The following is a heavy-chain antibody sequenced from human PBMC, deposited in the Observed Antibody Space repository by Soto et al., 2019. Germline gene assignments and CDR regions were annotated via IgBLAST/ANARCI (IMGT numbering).Heavy chain of an antibody. V-gene: IGHV3-23*01. CDR2: ISGSGGST. D-gene: IGHD1-1*01. CDR3: AKELAGMTKKYYYYYGMDV. Sequence: GGSLRLSCAASGFTFSSYAMSWVRQAPGKGLEWVSAISGSGGSTYYADSVKGRFTISRDNSKNTLYLQMNSLRAEDTAVYYCAKELAGMTKKYYYYYGMDVWGQGTTVTVSS. J-gene: IGHJ6*02. CDR1: GFTFSSYA.